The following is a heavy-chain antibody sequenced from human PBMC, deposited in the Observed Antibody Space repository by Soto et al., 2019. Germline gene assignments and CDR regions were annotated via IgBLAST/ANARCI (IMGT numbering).Heavy chain of an antibody. Sequence: ASLKVSCKASGYTFTNYDINWVRQAPGQGLEWMGWISTYNGNTNYAQKLQGRVTMTTDTSTNTAYMELRSLTSDDTAVYYCARDCTGGSCFCIYWGQGTLVTVSS. CDR2: ISTYNGNT. CDR1: GYTFTNYD. V-gene: IGHV1-18*01. J-gene: IGHJ4*02. D-gene: IGHD2-15*01. CDR3: ARDCTGGSCFCIY.